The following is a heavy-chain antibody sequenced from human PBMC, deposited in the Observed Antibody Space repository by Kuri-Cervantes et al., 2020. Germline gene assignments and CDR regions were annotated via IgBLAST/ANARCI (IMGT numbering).Heavy chain of an antibody. CDR1: GFTFSSYG. CDR3: AKASTTVSSLDY. Sequence: GESLKISCAASGFTFSSYGMHWVRQAPGKGLEWVAVISYDGSNKYYADSVKGRFTISRDNSKNTLYLQMNSLRAEDTVVYYCAKASTTVSSLDYWGQGTLVTVSS. CDR2: ISYDGSNK. V-gene: IGHV3-30*18. J-gene: IGHJ4*02. D-gene: IGHD4-17*01.